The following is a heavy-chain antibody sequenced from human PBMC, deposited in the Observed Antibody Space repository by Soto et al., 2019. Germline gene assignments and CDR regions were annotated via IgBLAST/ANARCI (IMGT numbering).Heavy chain of an antibody. Sequence: EVQLVESGGGLVKPGGSLRLSCAASGFTFSNAWMNCVRQAPGEGLEWVGRIKSKTDGGTTHYAAPAKGRFTSSRDDSKNTLYLQMHSLKTEDTDVYYCRSWFDPWGRGTLVTVSS. CDR1: GFTFSNAW. V-gene: IGHV3-15*07. CDR3: RSWFDP. J-gene: IGHJ5*02. CDR2: IKSKTDGGTT.